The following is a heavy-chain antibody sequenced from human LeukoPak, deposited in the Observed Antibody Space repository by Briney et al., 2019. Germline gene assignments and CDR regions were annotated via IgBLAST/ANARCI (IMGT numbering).Heavy chain of an antibody. CDR1: GFTFTSYW. V-gene: IGHV3-7*01. D-gene: IGHD2-2*01. CDR2: IKQDGSEK. Sequence: GGSLRLSCAASGFTFTSYWMTWVRQAPGKGLEWVANIKQDGSEKYYVDSVKGRFTISRDNAQNLLYLQMNSLRAEDTAVYYCAKGYCSRTSCYPGFDWFDSWGQGTLVTVSS. CDR3: AKGYCSRTSCYPGFDWFDS. J-gene: IGHJ5*01.